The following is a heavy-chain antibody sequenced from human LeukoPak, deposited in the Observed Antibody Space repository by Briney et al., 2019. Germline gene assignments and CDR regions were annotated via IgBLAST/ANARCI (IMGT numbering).Heavy chain of an antibody. D-gene: IGHD3-3*01. CDR1: GFTFSSYS. V-gene: IGHV3-21*01. CDR2: ISSSSSYI. J-gene: IGHJ3*02. CDR3: ARVRDRTVLRFLEWQDDAFDI. Sequence: PGGSLRLSCAASGFTFSSYSMNWVRQAPGKGLEWVSSISSSSSYIYYADSVKGRFTISRDNAKNSLYLQMNSPRAEDTAVYYCARVRDRTVLRFLEWQDDAFDIWGQGTMVTVSS.